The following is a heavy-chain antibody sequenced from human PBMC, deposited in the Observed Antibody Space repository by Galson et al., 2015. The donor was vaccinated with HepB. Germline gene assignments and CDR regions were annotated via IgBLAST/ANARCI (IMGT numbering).Heavy chain of an antibody. V-gene: IGHV1-18*01. CDR1: GYTFSSYS. CDR2: ISPHNRNT. J-gene: IGHJ5*02. Sequence: SVKVSCKASGYTFSSYSITWVRQAPGQGLEWVGWISPHNRNTNYAQNFQGRVTMTTDTSTSTAYMDLRSLRSDDTAVYYCARGALVVAVGATRNNWFDPWGRGTLVTVSS. CDR3: ARGALVVAVGATRNNWFDP. D-gene: IGHD2-15*01.